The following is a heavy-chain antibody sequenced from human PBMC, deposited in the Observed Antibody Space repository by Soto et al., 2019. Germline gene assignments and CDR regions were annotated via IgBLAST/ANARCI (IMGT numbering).Heavy chain of an antibody. CDR2: INHSGST. J-gene: IGHJ4*02. D-gene: IGHD2-8*02. CDR3: ARGRAKFPYWYYFDY. V-gene: IGHV4-34*01. Sequence: SETLSLTCAVYGGSFSGYYWSWIRQPPGKGLEWIGEINHSGSTNYNPSLKSRVTISVDTSKNQFSLKLSSVTAADTAVYYCARGRAKFPYWYYFDYWGQGTLVTVSS. CDR1: GGSFSGYY.